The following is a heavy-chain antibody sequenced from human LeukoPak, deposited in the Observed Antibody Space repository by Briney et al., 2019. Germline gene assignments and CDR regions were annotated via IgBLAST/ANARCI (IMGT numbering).Heavy chain of an antibody. D-gene: IGHD2-15*01. J-gene: IGHJ4*02. CDR2: INRDGSST. CDR1: GFTFSNYW. Sequence: GGSLRLSCAASGFTFSNYWMHWVRQAPGKGLVWVSRINRDGSSTSYADSVKGRFTISRDNAKNTLYLQMNSLRAEDTAAYYCARDVGHIIDYWGQGTLVTVSS. V-gene: IGHV3-74*01. CDR3: ARDVGHIIDY.